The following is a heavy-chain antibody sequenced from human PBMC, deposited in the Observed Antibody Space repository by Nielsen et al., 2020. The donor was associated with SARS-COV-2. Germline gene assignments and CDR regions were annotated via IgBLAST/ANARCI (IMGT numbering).Heavy chain of an antibody. Sequence: GGSLRLSCAASGFTFSDYYMSWIRQAPGKGLEWVSYISSSSSYTNYADSVKGRFTISRDNAKNSLYLQMNSLRAEDTAVYYCARDWGHLEGWCWFDPWGQGTLVTVSS. CDR1: GFTFSDYY. V-gene: IGHV3-11*05. CDR3: ARDWGHLEGWCWFDP. CDR2: ISSSSSYT. D-gene: IGHD2-8*02. J-gene: IGHJ5*02.